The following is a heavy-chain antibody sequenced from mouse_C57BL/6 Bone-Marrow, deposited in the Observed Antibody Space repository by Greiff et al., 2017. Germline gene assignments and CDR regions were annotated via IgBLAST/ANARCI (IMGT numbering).Heavy chain of an antibody. CDR2: IYPRSGNT. CDR3: ASGEFYYGSSISYAMDY. J-gene: IGHJ4*01. V-gene: IGHV1-81*01. Sequence: VQLQQSGAELARPGASVKLSCKASGYTFTSYGISWVKQRTGQGLEWIGEIYPRSGNTYYNEKFKGKATLTADKSSSTAYMELRSLTSEDSAVYFCASGEFYYGSSISYAMDYWGQGTSVTVSS. D-gene: IGHD1-1*01. CDR1: GYTFTSYG.